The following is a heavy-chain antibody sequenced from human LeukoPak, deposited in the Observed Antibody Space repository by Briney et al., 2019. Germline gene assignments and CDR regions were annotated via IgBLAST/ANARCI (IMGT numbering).Heavy chain of an antibody. Sequence: PGGSLRLSCSASGSTFSSYAMHWVRQAPGKGLEYVSAISSNGGSTYYADSVKGRFTISRDNSKNTLYLQMSSLRPEDTAVYYCVKGIVVVTARAFDYWGQGTLVTVSS. CDR1: GSTFSSYA. V-gene: IGHV3-64D*06. D-gene: IGHD2-21*02. J-gene: IGHJ4*02. CDR3: VKGIVVVTARAFDY. CDR2: ISSNGGST.